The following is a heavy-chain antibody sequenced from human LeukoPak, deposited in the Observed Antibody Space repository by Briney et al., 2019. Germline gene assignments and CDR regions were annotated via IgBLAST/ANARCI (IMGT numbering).Heavy chain of an antibody. J-gene: IGHJ6*03. D-gene: IGHD3-10*01. CDR1: GFTFSSYS. CDR2: ISSSSSYI. CDR3: ARDRASLGGDHMDV. Sequence: GGSLRLSCAASGFTFSSYSMNWVRQAPGKGLEWVSSISSSSSYIYYADSVKGRFTISRDNAKNSLYLQMNSLRAEDTAVYYRARDRASLGGDHMDVWGKGTTVTISS. V-gene: IGHV3-21*01.